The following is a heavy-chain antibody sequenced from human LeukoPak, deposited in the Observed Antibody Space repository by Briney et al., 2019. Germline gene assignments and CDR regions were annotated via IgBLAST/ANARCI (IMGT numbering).Heavy chain of an antibody. CDR3: ARGYGYNSEY. D-gene: IGHD5-24*01. CDR2: IYYSGST. Sequence: SETLSLTCTVSGGSISSYSWNWIRQPPSKGLEWIGYIYYSGSTEYNPSLESRVTISVDRSRNQFSLKLTSVTAADTAVYFCARGYGYNSEYWGQGTLVTVSP. J-gene: IGHJ4*02. CDR1: GGSISSYS. V-gene: IGHV4-59*01.